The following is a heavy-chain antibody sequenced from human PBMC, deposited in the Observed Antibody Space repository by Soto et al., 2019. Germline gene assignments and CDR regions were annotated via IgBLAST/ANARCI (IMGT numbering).Heavy chain of an antibody. D-gene: IGHD2-8*02. CDR1: GFSFDDYA. Sequence: EVQVVESGGGLVQPGRSLRLSCAASGFSFDDYAMHWVRQAPGKGLEWVSGISWNSGTIGYADSVQGRFTISSDNAKNSLYLQMNSLSAEATALYYCAKSTGGTANGMGVWGQGTTVTVSS. J-gene: IGHJ6*02. CDR3: AKSTGGTANGMGV. V-gene: IGHV3-9*01. CDR2: ISWNSGTI.